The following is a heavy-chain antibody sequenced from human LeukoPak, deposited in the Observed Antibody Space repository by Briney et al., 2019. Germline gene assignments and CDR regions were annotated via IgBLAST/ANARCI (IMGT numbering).Heavy chain of an antibody. Sequence: ASVKLSCNSSGYTFSDYYIHWVRHAPPQGLELMGWINPHSGGTKSAQRFQGRVTMTRDTSISTAYMEVSRLKSDDTAVYYCARDQTNCSGACYKSFFDFWGQGTLVTVSS. CDR3: ARDQTNCSGACYKSFFDF. D-gene: IGHD2-21*02. V-gene: IGHV1-2*02. CDR2: INPHSGGT. CDR1: GYTFSDYY. J-gene: IGHJ4*02.